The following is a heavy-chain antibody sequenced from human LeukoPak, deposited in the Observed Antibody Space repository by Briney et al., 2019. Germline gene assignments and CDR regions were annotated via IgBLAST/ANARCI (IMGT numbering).Heavy chain of an antibody. D-gene: IGHD3-3*01. Sequence: PSQSLSLTCTVSGGSISSGRYYWSWIRQPAGKGLEWIGRIYTSGSTNYNPSLKSRVTISVDTSKNQFSLKLSSVTAADTAVYYCARENYDFWSGYSNSWYDPWGQGTLVTVSS. V-gene: IGHV4-61*02. CDR1: GGSISSGRYY. CDR2: IYTSGST. J-gene: IGHJ5*02. CDR3: ARENYDFWSGYSNSWYDP.